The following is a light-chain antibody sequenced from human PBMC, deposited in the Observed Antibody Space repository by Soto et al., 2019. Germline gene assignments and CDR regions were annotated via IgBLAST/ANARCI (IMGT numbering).Light chain of an antibody. V-gene: IGKV1-5*01. Sequence: DIQMTQSTSTLSASVGDRVTITCRASQRLSNWLAWYQRKPGKAPKLLIYDASSLESGVPSRFSGSGSGTEFTLTTSSLQPDDFATYYCQQYNSYSRTFGQGTKVDI. CDR3: QQYNSYSRT. CDR1: QRLSNW. J-gene: IGKJ1*01. CDR2: DAS.